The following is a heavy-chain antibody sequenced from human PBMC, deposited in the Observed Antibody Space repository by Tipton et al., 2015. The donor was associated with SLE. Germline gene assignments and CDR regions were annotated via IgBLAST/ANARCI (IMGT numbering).Heavy chain of an antibody. Sequence: QLVQSGAEVKKPGSSVKVSCKASGGTFRSYAISWVRQAPGQGLEWMGGIIPIIGTAKYAQKFQGRVTITADESTSTVYMELSSLRSEDTAVYYCARARITMMQGFYYFDSWGQGTLVAVSS. V-gene: IGHV1-69*01. CDR3: ARARITMMQGFYYFDS. D-gene: IGHD1-14*01. CDR2: IIPIIGTA. J-gene: IGHJ4*02. CDR1: GGTFRSYA.